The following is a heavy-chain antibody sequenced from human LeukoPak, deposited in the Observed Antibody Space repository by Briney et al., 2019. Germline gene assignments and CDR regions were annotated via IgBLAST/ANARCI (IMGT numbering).Heavy chain of an antibody. CDR1: GGTFSSYA. V-gene: IGHV1-69*13. Sequence: SVKVSCKASGGTFSSYAISWVRQAPGQGLEWMGGIIPIFGTANYAQKFQGRVTITADESTSTAYMELSSLRSEDTAVYYCARVREDIVVVVDEKIYYYYYMDVWGKGTTVTVSS. CDR2: IIPIFGTA. J-gene: IGHJ6*03. CDR3: ARVREDIVVVVDEKIYYYYYMDV. D-gene: IGHD2-15*01.